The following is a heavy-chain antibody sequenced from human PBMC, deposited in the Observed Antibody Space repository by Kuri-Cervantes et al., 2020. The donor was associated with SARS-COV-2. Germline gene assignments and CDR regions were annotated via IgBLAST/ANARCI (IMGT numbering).Heavy chain of an antibody. D-gene: IGHD4-17*01. V-gene: IGHV3-21*01. CDR1: GFTFNTYS. Sequence: GGSLRLSCAASGFTFNTYSMNWVRQAPGKGLEWVSSISSSSYIYYADSVKGRFTISRDNAKNSLYLQMNSLRAEDTAVYYCARDAPDYGDCYFDYWGQGTLVTVSS. CDR3: ARDAPDYGDCYFDY. CDR2: ISSSSYI. J-gene: IGHJ4*02.